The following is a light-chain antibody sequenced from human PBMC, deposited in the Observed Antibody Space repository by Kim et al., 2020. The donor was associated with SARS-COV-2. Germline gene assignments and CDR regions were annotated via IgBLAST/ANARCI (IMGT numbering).Light chain of an antibody. CDR3: QQSYRDHIT. CDR2: AAW. Sequence: DIQMTQSPSSLSASVGDRVTITCRASQIISGYLNWYQHKPGQAPNLLIYAAWSLRSGVPSRFIGTGNGTDFTRSITSLQPEDFATYYCQQSYRDHITFGHGTRLEIK. CDR1: QIISGY. V-gene: IGKV1-39*01. J-gene: IGKJ5*01.